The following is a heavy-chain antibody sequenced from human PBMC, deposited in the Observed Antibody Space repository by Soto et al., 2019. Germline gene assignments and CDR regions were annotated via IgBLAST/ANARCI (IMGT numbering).Heavy chain of an antibody. CDR3: ARGYSYFKNYLDY. CDR2: LSGSGSTT. CDR1: GFTLNNYA. Sequence: GGSLRLSCAVSGFTLNNYAMSWVRQAPGKGLEWVSSLSGSGSTTHYAESVRGRFTISRDNSRTTLYLEMSSLRAEDTARYFCARGYSYFKNYLDYWGRGALVTVSS. D-gene: IGHD5-18*01. J-gene: IGHJ4*02. V-gene: IGHV3-23*01.